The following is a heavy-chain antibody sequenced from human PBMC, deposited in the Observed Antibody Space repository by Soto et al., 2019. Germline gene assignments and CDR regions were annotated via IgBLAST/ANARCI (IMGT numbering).Heavy chain of an antibody. CDR2: IIPIIGVT. V-gene: IGHV1-69*17. J-gene: IGHJ4*02. CDR3: AREALGAKVAEH. D-gene: IGHD1-1*01. CDR1: GDTFNSYV. Sequence: QVQLVQSGAEVKRPGSSVKVSCESSGDTFNSYVISWVRQAPGQGLEWMGGIIPIIGVTHYAQKFQGRVTISALSSTGTAYMQLTCLGFGDTPRYYCAREALGAKVAEHWGQGTLVTVSS.